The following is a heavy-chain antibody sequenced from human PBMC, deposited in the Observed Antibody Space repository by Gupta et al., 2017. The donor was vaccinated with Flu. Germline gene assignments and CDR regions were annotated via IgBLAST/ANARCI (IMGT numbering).Heavy chain of an antibody. CDR2: IRSKPYGGTE. J-gene: IGHJ4*02. D-gene: IGHD2-15*01. V-gene: IGHV3-49*03. Sequence: MTWFRQAPGKGLEGVAFIRSKPYGGTEEYAASVIGRCIMSRDDSKNIAYLQMKRMKTEETAVYFFTRSQGGVVESGFDFWGQGTLVTVSS. CDR3: TRSQGGVVESGFDF.